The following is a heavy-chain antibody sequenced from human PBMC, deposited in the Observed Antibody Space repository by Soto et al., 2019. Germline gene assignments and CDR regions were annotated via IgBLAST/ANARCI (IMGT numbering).Heavy chain of an antibody. Sequence: EVHLVESGGGLAQPGGSLRLSCAASGFTFSNKWIHWVRQAPGKGLVWVSSIKSDGSTTTYADSVKGRFTISRDNAKNTLYLQMNSLRAEDTAVYYCASAAPFNYGGNSGFDFWGQGTLVTVSS. CDR1: GFTFSNKW. V-gene: IGHV3-74*03. CDR3: ASAAPFNYGGNSGFDF. CDR2: IKSDGSTT. J-gene: IGHJ4*02. D-gene: IGHD4-17*01.